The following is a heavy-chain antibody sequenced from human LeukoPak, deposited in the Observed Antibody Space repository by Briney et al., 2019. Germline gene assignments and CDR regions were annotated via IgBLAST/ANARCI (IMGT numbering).Heavy chain of an antibody. CDR2: ISYSGTT. V-gene: IGHV4-31*11. CDR3: ARSHYYENDGSSKFFQV. D-gene: IGHD3-22*01. Sequence: SETLSLTCAVSGTTINSGRYYWNWIRQRPGEGLEWIGYISYSGTTYYNPSLLGRISISMDTSYKQFSLTLSSVTAADTALYYCARSHYYENDGSSKFFQVWGQGTLVTVS. J-gene: IGHJ1*01. CDR1: GTTINSGRYY.